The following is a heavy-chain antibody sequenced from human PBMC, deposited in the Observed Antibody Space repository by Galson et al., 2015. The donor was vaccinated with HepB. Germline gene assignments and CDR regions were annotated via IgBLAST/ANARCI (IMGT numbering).Heavy chain of an antibody. CDR3: ATNTPAAVMRASGMDV. D-gene: IGHD2-2*01. CDR2: ISTSTTTI. J-gene: IGHJ6*02. CDR1: GSTLSTYS. V-gene: IGHV3-48*04. Sequence: SLRLSCAASGSTLSTYSMNWVRQAPGKGLEWVSYISTSTTTIYYADSVKGRFTVSIDNAKNLLFLQMSSLRAEDTAVYYCATNTPAAVMRASGMDVWGQGTAVTVSS.